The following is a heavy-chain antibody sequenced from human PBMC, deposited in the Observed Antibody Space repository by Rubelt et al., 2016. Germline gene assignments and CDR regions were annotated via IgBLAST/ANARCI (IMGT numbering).Heavy chain of an antibody. Sequence: PGKGLEWIGSIYHSGSTYYNPSLKSRVTISVDTSKNQFSLKLSSVTAADTAVYYCARGRGGIAARRGPAGYGMDVWGQGTTVTVSS. CDR3: ARGRGGIAARRGPAGYGMDV. D-gene: IGHD6-6*01. V-gene: IGHV4-38-2*02. CDR2: IYHSGST. J-gene: IGHJ6*02.